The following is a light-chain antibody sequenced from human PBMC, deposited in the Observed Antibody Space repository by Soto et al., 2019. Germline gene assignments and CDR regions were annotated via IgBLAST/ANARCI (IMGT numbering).Light chain of an antibody. CDR1: QSISSW. Sequence: DIQMTQSPSTLSASVGDRVTIPFRASQSISSWLAWYQQKPGKVPKLLIDDASSLESGVPSRFSGSGSGTEFTLTISSLQPDDFATYYCQQYNTYPWTFGQGTRWIS. CDR2: DAS. CDR3: QQYNTYPWT. V-gene: IGKV1-5*01. J-gene: IGKJ1*01.